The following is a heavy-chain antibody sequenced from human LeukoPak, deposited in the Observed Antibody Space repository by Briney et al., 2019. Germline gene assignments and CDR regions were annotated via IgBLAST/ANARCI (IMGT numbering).Heavy chain of an antibody. J-gene: IGHJ4*02. D-gene: IGHD5-18*01. V-gene: IGHV4-39*01. CDR3: ASMVTYMSGFDY. CDR2: IYYSGSP. CDR1: GGSISGSSYY. Sequence: SETLSLTCTVSGGSISGSSYYWGWIRQPPGKGLEWIGSIYYSGSPYYNPSLKSRVTISVDTSKNQFSLKLSSVTAADTAVYYCASMVTYMSGFDYWGQGTLVTVSS.